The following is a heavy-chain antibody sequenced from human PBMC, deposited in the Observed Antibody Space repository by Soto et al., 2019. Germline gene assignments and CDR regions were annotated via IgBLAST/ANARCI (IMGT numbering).Heavy chain of an antibody. V-gene: IGHV2-5*02. CDR1: GFSLTTRGVG. CDR3: AHIPNYYQYDWFDP. CDR2: IYWDDDK. J-gene: IGHJ5*02. D-gene: IGHD3-16*01. Sequence: QLSLKESGPTLVKPTQTLTLTCTFSGFSLTTRGVGVGCIRQPPGKALECLALIYWDDDKRYSPSLQSRLSITKDTSKNQVVLTMTNVDPVDTATYYCAHIPNYYQYDWFDPWGQGTLVSVSS.